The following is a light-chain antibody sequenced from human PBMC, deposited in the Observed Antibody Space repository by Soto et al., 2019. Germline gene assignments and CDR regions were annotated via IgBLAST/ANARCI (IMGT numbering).Light chain of an antibody. V-gene: IGKV1-5*01. Sequence: IQMTQSPSSLSASVGDSVTITCQASQDITNSLNWYQQKPGKAPKLLIYDASSLESGVPSRFSGSGSGTEFTLTISSLQPDDFATYYCQQYNSYPTFGQGTKVDI. CDR1: QDITNS. J-gene: IGKJ1*01. CDR3: QQYNSYPT. CDR2: DAS.